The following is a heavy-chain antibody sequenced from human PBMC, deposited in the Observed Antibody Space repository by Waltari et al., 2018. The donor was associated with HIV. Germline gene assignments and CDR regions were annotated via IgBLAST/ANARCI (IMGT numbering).Heavy chain of an antibody. Sequence: QVQLQQWGAGLLKPSETLSLTCDVYGGSFSGYYWSWIRQPPGKGLEWIGEINHSGSTNYNPSLKSRVTISVDTSKNQFSLKLSSVTAADTAVYYCARVGITMNYGMDVWGQGTTVTVSS. J-gene: IGHJ6*02. D-gene: IGHD3-22*01. V-gene: IGHV4-34*01. CDR1: GGSFSGYY. CDR2: INHSGST. CDR3: ARVGITMNYGMDV.